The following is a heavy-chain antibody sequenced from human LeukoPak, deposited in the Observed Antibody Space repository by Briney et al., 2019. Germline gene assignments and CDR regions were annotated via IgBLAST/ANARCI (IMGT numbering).Heavy chain of an antibody. V-gene: IGHV3-23*01. Sequence: GRSLRLSCAASGLTFSNYAMSWVRQGPGEGLEWGSRVSGSGDTTYYADSVKGRFTISRDNSKNTLYLQMSSLRAEDTALYCCSKGNIAASATSLHLDYWGQGTLVTVSS. CDR1: GLTFSNYA. J-gene: IGHJ4*02. D-gene: IGHD6-6*01. CDR2: VSGSGDTT. CDR3: SKGNIAASATSLHLDY.